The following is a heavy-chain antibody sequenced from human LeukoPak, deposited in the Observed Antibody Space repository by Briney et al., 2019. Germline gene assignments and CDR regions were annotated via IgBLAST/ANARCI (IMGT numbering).Heavy chain of an antibody. Sequence: SETLSLTCAVSGGSISSGGYSWAWIRQPPGKGLEWIASIYYSGSTYYNPSLKSRVTISVDTSRNQFSLKLSSVTAADTAVYYCASLAVAGLSEGYWGQGTLVIVSS. CDR3: ASLAVAGLSEGY. V-gene: IGHV4-39*01. J-gene: IGHJ4*02. CDR2: IYYSGST. CDR1: GGSISSGGYS. D-gene: IGHD6-19*01.